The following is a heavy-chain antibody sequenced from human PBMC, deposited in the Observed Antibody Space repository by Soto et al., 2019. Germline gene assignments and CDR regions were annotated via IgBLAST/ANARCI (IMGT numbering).Heavy chain of an antibody. Sequence: VGSLRLSCAASGFTFSSYGMHWVRQAPGKGLEWVAVISYDGSNKYYADSVKGRFTISRDNSKNTLYLQMNSLRAEDTAVYYCAKDSKDKAMVNYFDYWGQGTLVTVSS. D-gene: IGHD5-18*01. V-gene: IGHV3-30*18. J-gene: IGHJ4*02. CDR3: AKDSKDKAMVNYFDY. CDR2: ISYDGSNK. CDR1: GFTFSSYG.